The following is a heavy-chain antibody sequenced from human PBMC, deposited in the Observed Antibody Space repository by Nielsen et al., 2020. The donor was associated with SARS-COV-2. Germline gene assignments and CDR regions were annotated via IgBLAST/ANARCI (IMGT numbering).Heavy chain of an antibody. J-gene: IGHJ5*01. CDR2: ISASGGNT. V-gene: IGHV3-23*01. D-gene: IGHD1-26*01. CDR3: AKQGSHSVVGWQNWSDS. CDR1: GFTFSSYG. Sequence: GGSLRLSCAASGFTFSSYGMHWVRQAPGKGLEWVSLISASGGNTYYAGSVKGRFTVSRDNSKHTLYLQMNSLRAEDTAVYYCAKQGSHSVVGWQNWSDSWGQGTLVTVSP.